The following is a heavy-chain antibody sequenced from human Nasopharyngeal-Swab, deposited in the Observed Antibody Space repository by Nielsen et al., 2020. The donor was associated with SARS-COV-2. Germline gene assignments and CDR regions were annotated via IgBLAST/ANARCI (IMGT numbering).Heavy chain of an antibody. V-gene: IGHV3-9*01. CDR1: GFTFSDYY. CDR3: ARARGDLGY. Sequence: SLKISCAASGFTFSDYYMSWIRQAPGKGLEWVSGISWNSGSIGYADSVKGRFTISRDNAKNSLYLQMNSLRAEDTAVYYCARARGDLGYWGQGTLVTVSS. J-gene: IGHJ4*02. CDR2: ISWNSGSI. D-gene: IGHD5-12*01.